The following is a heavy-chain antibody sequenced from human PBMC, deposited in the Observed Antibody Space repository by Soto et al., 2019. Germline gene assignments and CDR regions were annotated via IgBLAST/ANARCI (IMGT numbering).Heavy chain of an antibody. Sequence: SQTLLLTCAITGDSVSSNSAGWSWVRQSPSRGLEWLGRTYYRSKWYYEYAVSVGGRITINPDTSKNQYSLQLNSVTPEDTAVYFCARGEQYSGRIFDYWGQGTLVTVSS. CDR3: ARGEQYSGRIFDY. D-gene: IGHD1-26*01. CDR1: GDSVSSNSAG. CDR2: TYYRSKWYY. V-gene: IGHV6-1*01. J-gene: IGHJ4*01.